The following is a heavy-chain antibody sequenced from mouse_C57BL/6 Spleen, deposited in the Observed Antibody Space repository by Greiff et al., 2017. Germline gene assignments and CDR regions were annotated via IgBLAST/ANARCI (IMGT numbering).Heavy chain of an antibody. CDR2: IDPSDSYT. CDR1: GYTFTSYW. V-gene: IGHV1-69*01. D-gene: IGHD1-1*01. CDR3: ARGRYYGFDY. J-gene: IGHJ2*01. Sequence: QVQLQQSGAELVMPGASVKLSCKATGYTFTSYWMHWVKQRPGQGLEWIGEIDPSDSYTNYNQKFKGKTTLTVDKSSSTAYMQLSGLTSEDSAVYYCARGRYYGFDYWGQGTTLTVSS.